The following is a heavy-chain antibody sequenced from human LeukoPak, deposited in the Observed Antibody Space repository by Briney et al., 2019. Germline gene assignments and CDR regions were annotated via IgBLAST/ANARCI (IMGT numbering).Heavy chain of an antibody. CDR1: GFTFSSYG. CDR3: ARGLTIFGVVSGFDP. D-gene: IGHD3-3*01. Sequence: GGSLRLSCAASGFTFSSYGMHWVRQAPGKGLEWVAVIWYDGTNKNYAESVKGRFTISRDNAMNTLYLQMNSLRAGDTAVYYCARGLTIFGVVSGFDPWGQGTLVTVSS. CDR2: IWYDGTNK. V-gene: IGHV3-33*01. J-gene: IGHJ5*02.